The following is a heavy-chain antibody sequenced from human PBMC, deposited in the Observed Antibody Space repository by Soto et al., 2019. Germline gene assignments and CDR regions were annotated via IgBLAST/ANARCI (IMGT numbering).Heavy chain of an antibody. CDR1: GFTFSTYW. J-gene: IGHJ4*02. CDR3: ARDQTMAGPTNFDY. Sequence: EVQLVESGGGLVQPGGSLRISCAASGFTFSTYWMHWVRQTPGKGLVWVSRIDAAGSVTTYADSVKGRSTIARDNAKNTLYLQMDSVRAEDTAVYYCARDQTMAGPTNFDYCGQGTLVTVSS. CDR2: IDAAGSVT. V-gene: IGHV3-74*01. D-gene: IGHD6-19*01.